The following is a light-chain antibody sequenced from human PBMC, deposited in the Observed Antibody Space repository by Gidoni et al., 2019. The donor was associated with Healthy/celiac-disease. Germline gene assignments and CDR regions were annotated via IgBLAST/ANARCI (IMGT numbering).Light chain of an antibody. CDR3: NSRDSSGNLVV. CDR1: SLRSYY. Sequence: SSELTQDPAVSVAFGQTVRITCQGDSLRSYYASWYQQKPGQAPVLVIYGKNNRPSGIPDRFSGSSSGNTASLTITGAQAEDEADYYCNSRDSSGNLVVLGGGTKLTVL. CDR2: GKN. V-gene: IGLV3-19*01. J-gene: IGLJ2*01.